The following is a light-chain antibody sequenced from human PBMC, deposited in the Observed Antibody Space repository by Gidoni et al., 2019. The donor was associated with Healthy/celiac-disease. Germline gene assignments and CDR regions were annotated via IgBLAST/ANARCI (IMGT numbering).Light chain of an antibody. CDR1: QGISNY. CDR2: AAS. V-gene: IGKV1-27*01. CDR3: QKYNSAPWT. Sequence: DIQMPQSPSSLSASVGDRVPITCRASQGISNYLAWYQQKPGKVPKLLLYAASTLQSGVPSRFSGSGSVTDFTLTISSLQPEDVATYYCQKYNSAPWTFXXXTKVEIK. J-gene: IGKJ1*01.